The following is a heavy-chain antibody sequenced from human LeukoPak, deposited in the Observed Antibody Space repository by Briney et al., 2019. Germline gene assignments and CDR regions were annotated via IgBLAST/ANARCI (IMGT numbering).Heavy chain of an antibody. CDR1: GGSISSGSYY. CDR2: IYTSGST. D-gene: IGHD6-13*01. J-gene: IGHJ4*02. CDR3: ARGESSWYLDY. V-gene: IGHV4-61*02. Sequence: SQTLSLTCTVSGGSISSGSYYWSWIRQPAEKGLEWIGRIYTSGSTNYNPSLKSRVTISVDTSKNQFSLKLSSVTAADTAVYYCARGESSWYLDYWGQGTLVTVSS.